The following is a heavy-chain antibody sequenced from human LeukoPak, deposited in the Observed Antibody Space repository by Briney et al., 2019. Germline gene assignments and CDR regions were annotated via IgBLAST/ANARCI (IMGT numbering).Heavy chain of an antibody. J-gene: IGHJ5*02. CDR2: IDHSGST. V-gene: IGHV4-34*01. CDR1: GRSFCDVY. D-gene: IGHD6-19*01. Sequence: PSETLSLTCAVSGRSFCDVYCICVRQFPGKGLEWIGEIDHSGSTNYNPSLKSRVSMSFDTSKNQFSLQLTSVTAADTAVYFCARGFIAVAGTDFNGFDPSGNGTLVSVSS. CDR3: ARGFIAVAGTDFNGFDP.